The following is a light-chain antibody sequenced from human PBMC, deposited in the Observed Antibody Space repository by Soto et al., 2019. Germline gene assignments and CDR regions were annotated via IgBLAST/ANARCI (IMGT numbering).Light chain of an antibody. Sequence: QSALTQPASVSVSPGQSITISCTGTSSDVVSRNLVSWYQQHPGKAPKLIIYEVTKWPSGVSNRFSGSKSGNTASLTIFGLQAEDEADYYCCSYAGSYTWVFGGGTKLTVL. V-gene: IGLV2-23*02. CDR1: SSDVVSRNL. CDR3: CSYAGSYTWV. J-gene: IGLJ3*02. CDR2: EVT.